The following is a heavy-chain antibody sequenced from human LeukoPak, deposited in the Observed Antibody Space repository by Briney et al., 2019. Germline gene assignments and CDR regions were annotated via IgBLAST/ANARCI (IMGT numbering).Heavy chain of an antibody. J-gene: IGHJ4*02. CDR2: ISPGGGPT. D-gene: IGHD5-12*01. V-gene: IGHV3-23*01. CDR1: GFTSSTYT. CDR3: AKDGAWLRFDD. Sequence: GGSLRLSCEVSGFTSSTYTMNWVRQAPGKGLEWVSGISPGGGPTYYADSVKGRFTISRDDSKNTLYLQMNNLRAEDTAVYYCAKDGAWLRFDDWGQGILVTVSS.